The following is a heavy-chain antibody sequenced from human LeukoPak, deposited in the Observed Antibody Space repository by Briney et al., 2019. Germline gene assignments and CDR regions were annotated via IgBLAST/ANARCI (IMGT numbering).Heavy chain of an antibody. CDR3: ARDPTQWLRYGHFDY. V-gene: IGHV3-21*01. J-gene: IGHJ4*02. CDR2: INTVDSHI. Sequence: PGGSLRLSCPGSGFTFSSSAMNWVRQAPGKGLEWVSSINTVDSHISYADSVKGPFTISRDNAKNSLYLQMNSLRAEDTAVYYCARDPTQWLRYGHFDYWGQGTLVTVSS. CDR1: GFTFSSSA. D-gene: IGHD5-12*01.